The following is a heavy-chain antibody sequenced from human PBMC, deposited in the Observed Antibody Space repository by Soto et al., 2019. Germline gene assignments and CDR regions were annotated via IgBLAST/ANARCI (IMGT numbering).Heavy chain of an antibody. CDR3: ARGKRGGSGRYHYYGMDV. D-gene: IGHD3-10*01. J-gene: IGHJ6*02. CDR1: GGSFSGYY. CDR2: INHSGST. V-gene: IGHV4-34*01. Sequence: PSETLSLTCAVYGGSFSGYYWSWIRQPPGKGLEWIGEINHSGSTNYNPSLKSRVTIPVDTSKNQFSLKLSSVTAADTAVYYCARGKRGGSGRYHYYGMDVWGQGTTVTVSS.